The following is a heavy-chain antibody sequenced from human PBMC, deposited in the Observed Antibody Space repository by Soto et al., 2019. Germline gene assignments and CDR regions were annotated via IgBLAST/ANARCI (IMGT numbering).Heavy chain of an antibody. CDR2: IRSKAFGGTT. D-gene: IGHD2-15*01. V-gene: IGHV3-49*03. Sequence: GGSLRLSCPASGFPFGDYAMSWFSQAPGKGLEWVGFIRSKAFGGTTEYAASVKGRFTISREDSKSIAYLQMNSLKTEDTAVYYCARDLFQVCRGASCTKFDYWGQGTLVTVSS. J-gene: IGHJ4*02. CDR1: GFPFGDYA. CDR3: ARDLFQVCRGASCTKFDY.